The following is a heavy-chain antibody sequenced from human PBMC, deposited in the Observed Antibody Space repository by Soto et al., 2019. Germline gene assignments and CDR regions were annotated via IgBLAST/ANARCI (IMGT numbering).Heavy chain of an antibody. J-gene: IGHJ5*02. CDR3: VRGRDGMERPWFHP. V-gene: IGHV6-1*01. D-gene: IGHD1-1*01. CDR1: GDSVSSNSAV. Sequence: SQTLSLPCAISGDSVSSNSAVWNWIRQSPSRGLEWLGRTYYRSKWFYEYAMSVRSRVIINADTSRNQFSLQLNSVTPDDTAVYYCVRGRDGMERPWFHPWGQGTLVTV. CDR2: TYYRSKWFY.